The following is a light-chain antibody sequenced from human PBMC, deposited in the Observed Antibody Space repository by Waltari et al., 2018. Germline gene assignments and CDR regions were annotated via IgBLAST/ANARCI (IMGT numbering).Light chain of an antibody. Sequence: DIVMTQSPDSLAVSLGERATINCTSSQTVLYSTKNKNYLTWYQQKPGQPPKLLIYWASTRASGVPDRFTGRGSGTDFTLTISSLQAEDVAVYYCQQFYTTPWTFGQGTRVEIK. CDR1: QTVLYSTKNKNY. CDR2: WAS. V-gene: IGKV4-1*01. CDR3: QQFYTTPWT. J-gene: IGKJ1*01.